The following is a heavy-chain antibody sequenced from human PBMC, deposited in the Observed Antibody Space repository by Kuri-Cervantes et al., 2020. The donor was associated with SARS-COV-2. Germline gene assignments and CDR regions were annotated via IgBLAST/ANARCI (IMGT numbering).Heavy chain of an antibody. CDR3: ARRFKESSSDQPFDAFDI. Sequence: SETLSLTCTVSGGSISSYYWSWIRQPPGKGLEWIGYIYYSGSTNYNPSLKSRVTISVDTSKNQFSLKLSSVTAADTAVYYCARRFKESSSDQPFDAFDIWGQGTMVTVSS. CDR1: GGSISSYY. D-gene: IGHD2-2*01. J-gene: IGHJ3*02. V-gene: IGHV4-59*08. CDR2: IYYSGST.